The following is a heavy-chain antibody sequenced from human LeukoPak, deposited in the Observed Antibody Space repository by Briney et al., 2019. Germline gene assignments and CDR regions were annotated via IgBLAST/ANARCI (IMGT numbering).Heavy chain of an antibody. J-gene: IGHJ2*01. CDR2: IYYSGST. V-gene: IGHV4-59*01. CDR1: GVSISSYY. Sequence: PSETLSLTCTVSGVSISSYYWSWIRQPPGKGLEWIGYIYYSGSTNYNPSLKSRVTISVDTSKNKSSLKLSSVTAADTAVYYCARAFYGDYVWYFDLWAVAPWSLSPQ. CDR3: ARAFYGDYVWYFDL. D-gene: IGHD4-17*01.